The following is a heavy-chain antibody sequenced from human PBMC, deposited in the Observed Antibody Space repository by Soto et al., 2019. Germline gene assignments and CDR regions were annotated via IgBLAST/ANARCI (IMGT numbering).Heavy chain of an antibody. D-gene: IGHD5-18*01. CDR1: GGSISSGDYY. CDR3: ARESDSYGYSSILVDY. J-gene: IGHJ4*02. V-gene: IGHV4-30-4*01. CDR2: IYYSGST. Sequence: PSETLSLTCTVSGGSISSGDYYWSWIRQPPGKGLEWIGYIYYSGSTYYNPSLKSRVTISVDTSKNQFSLKLSSVTAADTAVYYCARESDSYGYSSILVDYWGQGTLVTVSS.